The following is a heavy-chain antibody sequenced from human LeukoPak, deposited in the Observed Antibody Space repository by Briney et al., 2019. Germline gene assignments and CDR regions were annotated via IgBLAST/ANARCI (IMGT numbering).Heavy chain of an antibody. Sequence: SETLSLTCTVSGGSISTYYWSWIRQPPGKGLEWIAYVYSSGHTNFNPSLKGRVTISVDTSKNQFSLKVNSVTATDTAVYYCARHPFSDGFDIWGQGTMVTVSS. CDR1: GGSISTYY. V-gene: IGHV4-59*08. CDR3: ARHPFSDGFDI. J-gene: IGHJ3*02. CDR2: VYSSGHT.